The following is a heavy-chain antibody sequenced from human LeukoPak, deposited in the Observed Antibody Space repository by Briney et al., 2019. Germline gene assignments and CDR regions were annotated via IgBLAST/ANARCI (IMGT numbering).Heavy chain of an antibody. CDR2: MNPNSGNT. V-gene: IGHV1-8*01. J-gene: IGHJ6*04. CDR3: ARAPYDILTGSPSAMDV. Sequence: ASVKVSCKASGYTFTSYDINWVRQATGQGLEWMGWMNPNSGNTGYAQKFQGRVTMTRDTSTSTAYMELRSLGSDDTAVYYCARAPYDILTGSPSAMDVWGKGTTVTISS. D-gene: IGHD3-9*01. CDR1: GYTFTSYD.